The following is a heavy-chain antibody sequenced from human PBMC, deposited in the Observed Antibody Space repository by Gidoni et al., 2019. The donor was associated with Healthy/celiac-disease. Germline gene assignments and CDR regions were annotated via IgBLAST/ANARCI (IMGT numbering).Heavy chain of an antibody. CDR3: TSHHYYDSSGYYGADY. CDR2: IRSKANSYAT. D-gene: IGHD3-22*01. CDR1: GFTFSGSA. Sequence: EVQLVESGGGLVQPGGSLNLACAASGFTFSGSAMPWVRPASGKGLGWVGRIRSKANSYATAYAASVKGRFTISRDDSKNTAYLQMNSLKTEDTAVYYCTSHHYYDSSGYYGADYWGQGTLVTVSS. V-gene: IGHV3-73*02. J-gene: IGHJ4*02.